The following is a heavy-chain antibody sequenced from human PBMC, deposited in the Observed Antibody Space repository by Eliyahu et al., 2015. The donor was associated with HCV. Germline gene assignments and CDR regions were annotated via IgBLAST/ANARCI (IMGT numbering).Heavy chain of an antibody. CDR1: GFTFSTYG. V-gene: IGHV3-23*01. D-gene: IGHD5-12*01. J-gene: IGHJ4*02. CDR3: VRDLAWQGY. Sequence: GGGLVQPGXSLRVSCEASGFTFSTYGMSWVRQAPGKGLEWVSTIGRNESHTYYANSVKGRFTISRDNSKDTLFLQMNSLRVEDTALYFCVRDLAWQGYWGPGTLVTVSS. CDR2: IGRNESHT.